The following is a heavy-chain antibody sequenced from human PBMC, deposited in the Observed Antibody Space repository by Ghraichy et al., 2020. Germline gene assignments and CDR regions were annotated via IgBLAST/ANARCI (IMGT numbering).Heavy chain of an antibody. V-gene: IGHV3-23*01. D-gene: IGHD3-16*01. Sequence: LSLTCAASGFSFSNYDMSWVRQAPGKGLEWISGLSANAYRTNYADSVKGRFTISRDNSKSTLYLQMNSLRADDTAVYYCTKGWGDYWGQGTLLTVSS. CDR3: TKGWGDY. CDR1: GFSFSNYD. J-gene: IGHJ4*02. CDR2: LSANAYRT.